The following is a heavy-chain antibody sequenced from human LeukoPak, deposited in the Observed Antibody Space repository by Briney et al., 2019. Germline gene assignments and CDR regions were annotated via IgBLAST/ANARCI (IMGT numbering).Heavy chain of an antibody. CDR2: ISSSSTYI. J-gene: IGHJ4*02. V-gene: IGHV3-21*01. D-gene: IGHD2-15*01. CDR3: ARESTATVDY. CDR1: GFTFSSYE. Sequence: GGSLRLSCAASGFTFSSYEMNWVRQAPGKGLEWVSSISSSSTYIYYADSVKGRFTISRDNAKNSLYLQMNSLRAEDTAVYYCARESTATVDYWGQGTLVTVSS.